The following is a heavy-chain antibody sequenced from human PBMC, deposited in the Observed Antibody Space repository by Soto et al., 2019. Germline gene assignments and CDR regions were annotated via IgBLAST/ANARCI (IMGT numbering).Heavy chain of an antibody. Sequence: ASVKVSCKVSGYTLTELSMHWVRQAPGQGLEWMGMINPSGTITSYAQKFQGRVTMTRDTSTSTLYMELSSLRSEDTAVYYCARGSFLEWSCMDVWGQGTTVTVSS. CDR2: INPSGTIT. V-gene: IGHV1-46*01. CDR1: GYTLTELS. D-gene: IGHD3-3*01. J-gene: IGHJ6*02. CDR3: ARGSFLEWSCMDV.